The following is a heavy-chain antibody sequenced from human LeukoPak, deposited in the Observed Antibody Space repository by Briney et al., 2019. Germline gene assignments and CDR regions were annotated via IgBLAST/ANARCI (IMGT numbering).Heavy chain of an antibody. D-gene: IGHD6-19*01. CDR2: IYYSGSA. CDR3: ARVAAVAGKSPFDY. CDR1: GDSISGYY. Sequence: PSETLSLTCTVSGDSISGYYWSWIRQPPGKGLEWIGYIYYSGSANYNPSLKSRVTMSVDTSKNQFSLRLSSVTAADTAVYYCARVAAVAGKSPFDYRGQGSLVTVSS. J-gene: IGHJ4*02. V-gene: IGHV4-59*01.